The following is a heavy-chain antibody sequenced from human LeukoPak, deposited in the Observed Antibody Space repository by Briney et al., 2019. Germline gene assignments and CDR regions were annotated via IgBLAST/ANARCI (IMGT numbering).Heavy chain of an antibody. CDR1: GGTFSSYA. CDR2: IIPIFGTA. J-gene: IGHJ4*02. D-gene: IGHD3-3*01. V-gene: IGHV1-69*13. Sequence: GASVKVSCKASGGTFSSYAISWVRQAPGQGLEWMGGIIPIFGTANYAQKFQGRVTITADESTSTAYMELSSLRSEDTAVYYCSRDFWRFGFDFWGQGTLVTVSS. CDR3: SRDFWRFGFDF.